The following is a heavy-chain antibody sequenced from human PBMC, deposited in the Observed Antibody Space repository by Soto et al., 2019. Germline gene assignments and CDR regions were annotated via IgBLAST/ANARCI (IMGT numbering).Heavy chain of an antibody. Sequence: ASVKVSCKASGFTFTSSAMQWVRQARGQRLEWIGWIVVGSGNTNYAQKFQERVTITRDMSTSTAYMELSSLRSEDTAVYYCAADQNLVDGYNYYYYYGMDVWGQGTTVTVSS. V-gene: IGHV1-58*02. CDR3: AADQNLVDGYNYYYYYGMDV. CDR1: GFTFTSSA. D-gene: IGHD5-12*01. CDR2: IVVGSGNT. J-gene: IGHJ6*02.